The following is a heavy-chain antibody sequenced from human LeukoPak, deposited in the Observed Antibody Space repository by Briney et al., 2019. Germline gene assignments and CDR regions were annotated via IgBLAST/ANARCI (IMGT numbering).Heavy chain of an antibody. V-gene: IGHV3-48*01. J-gene: IGHJ3*02. Sequence: GGSLRLSCAASGFIFSSNSMNWVRQAPGKGLEWVSYISSSGSTIHYADSVKGRFTISRDNAKNSLYLQMNSLRAEDTAVYYCARDQTMSVLWFGEGDAFDIWGQGTMVTVSS. CDR2: ISSSGSTI. CDR3: ARDQTMSVLWFGEGDAFDI. CDR1: GFIFSSNS. D-gene: IGHD3-10*01.